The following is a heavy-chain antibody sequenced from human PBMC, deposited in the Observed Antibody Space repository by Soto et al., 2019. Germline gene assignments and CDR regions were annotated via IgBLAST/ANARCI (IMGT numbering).Heavy chain of an antibody. D-gene: IGHD2-21*01. Sequence: QVQLQESGPGLVKPSQTLSLTCTVSGGSISSGGYYWSWIRQHPGKGLEWIGYIYYSGSTYYNPSLKLRVTISVDTSKHQFSLKLSSVTAADTAVYYCAASCVGCGGFNYYGMDVWGQGTTVTVSS. J-gene: IGHJ6*02. V-gene: IGHV4-31*03. CDR1: GGSISSGGYY. CDR2: IYYSGST. CDR3: AASCVGCGGFNYYGMDV.